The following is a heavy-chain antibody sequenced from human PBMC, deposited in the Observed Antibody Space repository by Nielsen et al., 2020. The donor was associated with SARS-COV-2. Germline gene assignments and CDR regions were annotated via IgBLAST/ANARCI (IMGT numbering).Heavy chain of an antibody. Sequence: GGSLRLSCAASGFTFSSYSMNWVRQAPGKGLEWVSYISSSSTIYYADSVRGRFTISRDNAKNSLYLQMNSLRAEDMAVYYCASWSKGWGQGTLVTVSS. CDR2: ISSSSTI. CDR1: GFTFSSYS. V-gene: IGHV3-48*01. J-gene: IGHJ4*02. CDR3: ASWSKG.